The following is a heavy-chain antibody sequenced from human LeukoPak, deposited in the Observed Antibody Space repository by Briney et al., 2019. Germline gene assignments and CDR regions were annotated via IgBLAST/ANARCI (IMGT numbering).Heavy chain of an antibody. Sequence: GGSLCPSRAASGFASTDFMMDWVCQAPGKGLEWVAYISSSSSIIFYADSVKGRFTISRDNAKNSLYLQMNGLRNEVTAVYYCARDSYHVSVSYRDIGGIFGIWGQGTLVTVSS. V-gene: IGHV3-48*02. CDR2: ISSSSSII. CDR3: ARDSYHVSVSYRDIGGIFGI. CDR1: GFASTDFM. J-gene: IGHJ4*02. D-gene: IGHD3-10*01.